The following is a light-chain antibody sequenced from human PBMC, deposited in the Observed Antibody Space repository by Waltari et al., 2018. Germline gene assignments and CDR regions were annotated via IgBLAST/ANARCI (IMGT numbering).Light chain of an antibody. J-gene: IGKJ4*01. Sequence: DIQMTQSPSSLSASVGDRVTITCRASQTINKLLNWYQKKPGRAPKVLISVISYLHTGVPSRFSGSGSGTDFTLTISSLQPEDFATYYCQQSDSLPLTFGGGTK. V-gene: IGKV1-39*01. CDR1: QTINKL. CDR2: VIS. CDR3: QQSDSLPLT.